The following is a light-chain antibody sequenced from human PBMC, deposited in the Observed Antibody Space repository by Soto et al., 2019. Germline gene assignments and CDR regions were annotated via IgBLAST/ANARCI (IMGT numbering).Light chain of an antibody. CDR2: TAS. CDR1: QSISSW. CDR3: QQYYSYSPLT. Sequence: DIQMTQSPSTLSVSVGDRVTITCRANQSISSWLAWYQQKPGKAPKLLIYTASSLESGVPSRFSGSGSGTEFTLTISSLQPDDFATYYCQQYYSYSPLTFGGGTKVEI. J-gene: IGKJ4*01. V-gene: IGKV1-5*03.